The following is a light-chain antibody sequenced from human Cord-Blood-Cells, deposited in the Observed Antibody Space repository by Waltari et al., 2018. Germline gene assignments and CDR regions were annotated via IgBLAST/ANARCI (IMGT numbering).Light chain of an antibody. Sequence: DIQMTQSPSSLSASVGDRVTITCPASQSISSYLNWYQQKPGKAPKLLFYSASSLQSGVPSRFSGSGSGTDFTLTISSLQPEDFATYYCQQSYSTPFTFGPGTKVDIK. V-gene: IGKV1-39*01. J-gene: IGKJ3*01. CDR2: SAS. CDR3: QQSYSTPFT. CDR1: QSISSY.